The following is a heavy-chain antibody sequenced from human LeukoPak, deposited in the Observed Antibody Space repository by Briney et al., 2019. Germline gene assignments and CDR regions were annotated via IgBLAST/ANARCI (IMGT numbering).Heavy chain of an antibody. D-gene: IGHD3-22*01. CDR3: ARLSYDSMGY. CDR2: IYYSGGT. CDR1: GGSISSGGYY. V-gene: IGHV4-31*03. J-gene: IGHJ4*02. Sequence: SQTLSLTCTVSGGSISSGGYYWSWIRQHPGKGLEWIGYIYYSGGTYYNPSLKSRVTISVDTSKNQFSLKLSSVTAADTAVYYCARLSYDSMGYWGQGTLVTVSP.